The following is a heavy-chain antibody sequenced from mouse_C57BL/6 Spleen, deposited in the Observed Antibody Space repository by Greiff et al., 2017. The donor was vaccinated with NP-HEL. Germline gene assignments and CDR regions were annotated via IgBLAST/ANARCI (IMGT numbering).Heavy chain of an antibody. CDR1: GFTFSSYA. D-gene: IGHD1-1*01. J-gene: IGHJ2*01. Sequence: EVKLQESGGGLVKPGGSLKLSCAASGFTFSSYAMSWVRQTPEKRLEWVATISDGGSYTYYPDNVKGRFTISRDNAKNNLYLQMSHLKSEDTAMYYCARDHYYYGSSYGRYYFDYWGKGTTLTVSS. CDR3: ARDHYYYGSSYGRYYFDY. CDR2: ISDGGSYT. V-gene: IGHV5-4*01.